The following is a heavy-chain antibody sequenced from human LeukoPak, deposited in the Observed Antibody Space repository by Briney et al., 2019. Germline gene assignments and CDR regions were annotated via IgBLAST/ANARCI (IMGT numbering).Heavy chain of an antibody. V-gene: IGHV3-7*01. CDR3: ARDPRYSRIDY. D-gene: IGHD5-18*01. Sequence: GGSLRLSCAASGFTFSSYWMSWVRQAPGKGLEWVVNIKQDGSEKYYVDSVKGRFTISRDNAKNSLYLQMNSLRAEDTAVYYCARDPRYSRIDYWGQGTLVTVSS. CDR2: IKQDGSEK. CDR1: GFTFSSYW. J-gene: IGHJ4*02.